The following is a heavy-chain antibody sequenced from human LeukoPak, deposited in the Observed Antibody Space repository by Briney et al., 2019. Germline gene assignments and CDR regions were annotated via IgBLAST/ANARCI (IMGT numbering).Heavy chain of an antibody. D-gene: IGHD5-12*01. CDR2: ISAYNGNT. CDR3: ARAQYSGYASQY. Sequence: ASVKVSCKASGYTFTSHGISWVRQAPGQGLEWMGWISAYNGNTNYAQKLQGRVTMTTDTSTSTAYMELRSLRSDGTAVYYCARAQYSGYASQYWGQGTLVTVSS. CDR1: GYTFTSHG. J-gene: IGHJ4*02. V-gene: IGHV1-18*01.